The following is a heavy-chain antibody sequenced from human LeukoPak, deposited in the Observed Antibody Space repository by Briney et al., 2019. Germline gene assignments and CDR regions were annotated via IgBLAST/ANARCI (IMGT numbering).Heavy chain of an antibody. Sequence: PGGSLRLSCVASGFTFSSYSMNWVRQAPGKGLEWVSSISSSSSFIYYADSVKGRFTISRDNAKNSLYLQMNSLRAEDTAVYYCATYSSSCYWGQGTLVTVSS. D-gene: IGHD6-6*01. CDR3: ATYSSSCY. CDR2: ISSSSSFI. V-gene: IGHV3-21*01. CDR1: GFTFSSYS. J-gene: IGHJ4*02.